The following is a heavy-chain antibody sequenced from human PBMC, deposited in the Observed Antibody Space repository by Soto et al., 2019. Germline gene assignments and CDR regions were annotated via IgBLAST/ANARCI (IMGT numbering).Heavy chain of an antibody. CDR3: ARASDDSGRYYRWFDP. V-gene: IGHV1-18*01. Sequence: ASVKVSCKASGYTFTSYGISWVRQAPGQGLEWMGWISAYNGNTNYAQKLQGRVTMTTDTSTSTAYMELRSLRSDDTAVYYCARASDDSGRYYRWFDPWGQGTLVTVSS. CDR1: GYTFTSYG. D-gene: IGHD3-10*01. CDR2: ISAYNGNT. J-gene: IGHJ5*02.